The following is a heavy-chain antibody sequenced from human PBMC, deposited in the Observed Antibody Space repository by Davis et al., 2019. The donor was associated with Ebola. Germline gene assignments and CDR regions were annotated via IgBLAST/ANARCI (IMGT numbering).Heavy chain of an antibody. V-gene: IGHV3-74*01. Sequence: PGGSLRLSCAVSGFTFSSYWMSWVRQAPGKGLVWVSRISGDGSITTYADSVKGRFTISRDNTKNTLYLQMNSLRAEDTAVYYCARGATVTTIPLDYWGQGTLVTVSS. CDR1: GFTFSSYW. CDR2: ISGDGSIT. D-gene: IGHD5-12*01. CDR3: ARGATVTTIPLDY. J-gene: IGHJ4*02.